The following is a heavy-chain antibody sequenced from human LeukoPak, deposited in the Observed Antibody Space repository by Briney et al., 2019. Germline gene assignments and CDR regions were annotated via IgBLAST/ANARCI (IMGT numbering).Heavy chain of an antibody. CDR3: ASETGGYYYEGGYYFDY. Sequence: SETLSLTCTVSGGSISSYYWIWIRQPAGKGLEWIGRIYTSGSTNYNPSLKSRVTISVDKSKNQFSLKLSSVTAADTAVYYCASETGGYYYEGGYYFDYWGQGTLVTVSS. CDR2: IYTSGST. J-gene: IGHJ4*02. V-gene: IGHV4-4*07. CDR1: GGSISSYY. D-gene: IGHD3-22*01.